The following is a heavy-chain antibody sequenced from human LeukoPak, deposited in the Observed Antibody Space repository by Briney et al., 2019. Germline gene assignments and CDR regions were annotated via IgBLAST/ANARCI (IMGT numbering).Heavy chain of an antibody. Sequence: SETLSLTCTVSGGSISSGSYYWSWTRQPAGKGLEWIGRFYTSGSTNYNPSLKSRVTISVDTSKNQFSLKLNSVTAADTALYYCARERSDYYMDVWGKGTTVTISS. CDR1: GGSISSGSYY. V-gene: IGHV4-61*02. CDR2: FYTSGST. CDR3: ARERSDYYMDV. J-gene: IGHJ6*03.